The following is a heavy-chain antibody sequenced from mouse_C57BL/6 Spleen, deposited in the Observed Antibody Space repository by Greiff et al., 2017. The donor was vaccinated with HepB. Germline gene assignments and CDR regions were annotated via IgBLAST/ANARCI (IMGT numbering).Heavy chain of an antibody. V-gene: IGHV7-3*01. CDR3: ARPSSGGYFDY. CDR1: GFTFTDYY. D-gene: IGHD6-1*01. J-gene: IGHJ2*01. Sequence: DVMLVESGGGLVQPGGSLSLSCAASGFTFTDYYMSWVRQPPGKALEWLGFIRNKANGYTTEYSASVKGRFTISRDNSQSILYLQMNALRAEDSATYYCARPSSGGYFDYWGQGTTLTVSS. CDR2: IRNKANGYTT.